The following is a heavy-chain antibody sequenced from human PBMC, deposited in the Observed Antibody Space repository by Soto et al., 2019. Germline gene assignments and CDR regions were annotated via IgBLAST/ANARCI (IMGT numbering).Heavy chain of an antibody. CDR3: AREVVYTAMVNYYYMDV. V-gene: IGHV4-59*01. J-gene: IGHJ6*03. Sequence: PSETLPLTCTVSGGSISSYYWSWIRQPPGMGLEWIGYIYYSGSTNYNPSLKSRVTISVDTSKNQFSLKLSSVTAADTAVYYCAREVVYTAMVNYYYMDVWGKGTTVTVSS. CDR2: IYYSGST. D-gene: IGHD5-18*01. CDR1: GGSISSYY.